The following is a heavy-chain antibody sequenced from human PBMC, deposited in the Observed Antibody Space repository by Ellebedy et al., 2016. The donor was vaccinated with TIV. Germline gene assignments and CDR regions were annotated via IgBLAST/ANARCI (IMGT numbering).Heavy chain of an antibody. CDR2: INPNSGGT. CDR1: GYTFTNYG. J-gene: IGHJ5*02. V-gene: IGHV1-2*02. CDR3: ASLPHYGDSGP. Sequence: AASVKVSCKASGYTFTNYGISWARQAPGQGLEWMGWINPNSGGTNYAQKFQGRVTMTRDTSISTAYMELSRLRSDDTAVYYCASLPHYGDSGPWGQGTLVTVSS. D-gene: IGHD4-17*01.